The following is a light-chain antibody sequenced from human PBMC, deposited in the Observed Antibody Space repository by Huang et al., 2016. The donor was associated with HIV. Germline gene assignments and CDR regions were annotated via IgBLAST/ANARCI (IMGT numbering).Light chain of an antibody. CDR2: GSS. Sequence: ENLMTQSPSTLSVSPGERATLSCRASQSVFKNLAWYQQKPGQAPNLLIYGSSTRAAGIPARFSGSGSGTDFTLTSSSLQSEDCAVYYCQQYNTSPRTFGQGTKVEV. CDR3: QQYNTSPRT. CDR1: QSVFKN. V-gene: IGKV3D-15*01. J-gene: IGKJ1*01.